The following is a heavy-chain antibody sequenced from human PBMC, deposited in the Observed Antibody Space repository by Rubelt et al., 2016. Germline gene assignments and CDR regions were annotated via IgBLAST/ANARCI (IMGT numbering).Heavy chain of an antibody. V-gene: IGHV3-7*01. D-gene: IGHD3-16*01. CDR3: ARERDTALLGYGMDV. Sequence: EVQLLESGGGLVQPGGSLTLSCAASGFPFSNCWMSWVRQAPGKGLEWVANIIKDGSQTNYLDSVQDRFRISRDNSKNTLYLQMDSLRQEDTAVFYCARERDTALLGYGMDVWGQGTTVTV. CDR2: IIKDGSQT. J-gene: IGHJ6*02. CDR1: GFPFSNCW.